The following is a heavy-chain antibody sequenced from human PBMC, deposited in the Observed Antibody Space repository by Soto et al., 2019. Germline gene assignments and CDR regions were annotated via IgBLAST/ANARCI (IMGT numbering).Heavy chain of an antibody. D-gene: IGHD2-21*01. V-gene: IGHV1-3*01. CDR3: ASALTARGGGVY. J-gene: IGHJ4*02. Sequence: QVQLVQSGAEVKKPGASGKVSCKASGYTFTNYPMHWVRQAPGHRLEWMGWINAGNGNTKFSQKFQGRVTITRDTSASTAYMELSSLRSEATAVYYCASALTARGGGVYWGQGTLVTVSS. CDR1: GYTFTNYP. CDR2: INAGNGNT.